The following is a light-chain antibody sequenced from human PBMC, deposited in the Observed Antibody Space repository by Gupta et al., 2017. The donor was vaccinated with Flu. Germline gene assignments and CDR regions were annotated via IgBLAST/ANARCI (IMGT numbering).Light chain of an antibody. CDR1: LSNIGSNY. CDR2: RNV. V-gene: IGLV1-47*01. CDR3: ATWDDSLSAWV. J-gene: IGLJ3*02. Sequence: QSVLTHPPSASGTPGERVIISCSGTLSNIGSNYVFWYQQVPGAAPRLLLYRNVQRPSGVPDRFSGSKSDTSASLAINGLRAEDEADYYCATWDDSLSAWVFGEGTKVTVL.